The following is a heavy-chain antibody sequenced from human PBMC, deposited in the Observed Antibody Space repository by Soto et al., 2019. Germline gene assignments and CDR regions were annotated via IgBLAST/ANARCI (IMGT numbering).Heavy chain of an antibody. D-gene: IGHD6-13*01. Sequence: PGGSLRLSCAASEFSFSSYALNWVRQAPGKGLEWVSAISATGTTTYYADSVKGRFTISRDNSKRTLFLQMDSLSPEDTAVYYCATYSSTFDYWGQGTLVTVSS. J-gene: IGHJ4*02. CDR1: EFSFSSYA. CDR3: ATYSSTFDY. V-gene: IGHV3-23*01. CDR2: ISATGTTT.